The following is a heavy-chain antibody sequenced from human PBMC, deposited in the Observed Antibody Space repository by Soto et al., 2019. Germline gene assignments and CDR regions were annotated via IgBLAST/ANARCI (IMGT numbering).Heavy chain of an antibody. V-gene: IGHV1-69*10. D-gene: IGHD3-22*01. CDR2: ISPILGIA. CDR3: ARDHDLDYYDSSGYYDY. CDR1: GYIFVNYG. Sequence: SVKVSCKASGYIFVNYGIAWVRQAPGQGLEWMGWISPILGIANYAQKFQGRVTITADKSTSTAYMELSSLRSEDTAVYYCARDHDLDYYDSSGYYDYWGQGTLVTVSS. J-gene: IGHJ4*02.